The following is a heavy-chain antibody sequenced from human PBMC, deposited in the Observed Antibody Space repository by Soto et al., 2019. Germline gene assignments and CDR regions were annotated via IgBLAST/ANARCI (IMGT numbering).Heavy chain of an antibody. V-gene: IGHV4-39*01. CDR1: GGSISSSSYY. CDR2: IYYSGST. CDR3: ARLTMVRGVTPE. Sequence: SETLSLTCTVSGGSISSSSYYWGWIRQPPGKGLEWIGSIYYSGSTYYNPSLKSRVTISVDTSKNQFSLKLSSVTAGDTAVYYCARLTMVRGVTPEWGQGTLVTVPS. J-gene: IGHJ4*02. D-gene: IGHD3-10*01.